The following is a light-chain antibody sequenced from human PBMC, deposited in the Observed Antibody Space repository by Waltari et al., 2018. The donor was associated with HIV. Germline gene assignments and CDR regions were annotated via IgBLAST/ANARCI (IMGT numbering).Light chain of an antibody. J-gene: IGLJ2*01. CDR1: KLGEQY. CDR2: QDR. V-gene: IGLV3-1*01. CDR3: QAWDSSTVI. Sequence: SYELTQPPSVSVSPGQPASITCSGEKLGEQYACWYQQKPGQSPVVVIYQDRKRPSGIPERISGSNSGNTATLTINGTQAMDEADYYCQAWDSSTVIFGGGTRLTVL.